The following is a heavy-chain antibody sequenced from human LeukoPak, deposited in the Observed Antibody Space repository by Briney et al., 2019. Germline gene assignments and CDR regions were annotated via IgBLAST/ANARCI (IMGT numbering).Heavy chain of an antibody. CDR3: ATESYYAAFDM. D-gene: IGHD1-26*01. CDR1: GFTFSSYE. J-gene: IGHJ3*02. V-gene: IGHV3-48*03. Sequence: GGSLRLSCAASGFTFSSYEMNWVRQAPGKGLEWVSYITSSGSTIYYADSVKGRFTISRDNAKNSLYLQMNSLRAEDTAVYYCATESYYAAFDMWGQGTMFTVSS. CDR2: ITSSGSTI.